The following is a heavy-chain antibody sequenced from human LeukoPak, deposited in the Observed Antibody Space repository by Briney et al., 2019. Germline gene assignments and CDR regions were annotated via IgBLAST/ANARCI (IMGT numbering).Heavy chain of an antibody. Sequence: GGSLRLSCAASGFTFSSYAMHWVRQAPGKGLEWVAVISYDGYNKYYADSVKGRFTISRDNSKNTLYLQMNSLRAEDTAVYYCAGYGSSRLIDYWGQGTLVTVS. CDR3: AGYGSSRLIDY. V-gene: IGHV3-30*04. CDR2: ISYDGYNK. J-gene: IGHJ4*02. D-gene: IGHD6-13*01. CDR1: GFTFSSYA.